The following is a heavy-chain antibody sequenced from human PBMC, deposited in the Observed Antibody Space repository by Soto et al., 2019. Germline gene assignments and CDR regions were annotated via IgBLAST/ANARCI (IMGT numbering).Heavy chain of an antibody. D-gene: IGHD2-15*01. V-gene: IGHV3-23*01. CDR2: ISGSGGST. J-gene: IGHJ6*02. CDR1: GFTFRDHA. CDR3: AKGSAATHYYYYPLDV. Sequence: GGSLRLSCTASGFTFRDHAMGWVRQAPGKGLEWVSFISGSGGSTYYADSVKGRFTISRGNSKNTLSLQMHTLRAEDTAIYYCAKGSAATHYYYYPLDVWGQGTTVTVSS.